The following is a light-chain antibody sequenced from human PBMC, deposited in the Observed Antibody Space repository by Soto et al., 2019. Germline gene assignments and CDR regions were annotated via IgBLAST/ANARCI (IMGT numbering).Light chain of an antibody. CDR1: QGIRNE. J-gene: IGKJ1*01. Sequence: AIQMTQSPSSLSASVGDRVTITCRASQGIRNELGWYQQKTGKAPKLLIYAASTLQSGVPSRFSGSGSGTDFTLTISNLQPEDFATYYCLQDYNYPWTFGQGTKVEIK. CDR2: AAS. CDR3: LQDYNYPWT. V-gene: IGKV1-6*01.